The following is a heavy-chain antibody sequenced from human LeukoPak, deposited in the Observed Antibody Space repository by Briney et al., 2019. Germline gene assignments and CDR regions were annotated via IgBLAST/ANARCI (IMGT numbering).Heavy chain of an antibody. Sequence: GGSLRLSCAASGFTFSSYGMHWVRQAPGKGLEWVAVISYDGSNKYYADSVKGRFTISRDNSKNTLYLQMNSLRAEDTAVYYCAKVAAAEYGMDVWGQGTTVNVSS. V-gene: IGHV3-30*18. CDR3: AKVAAAEYGMDV. CDR2: ISYDGSNK. D-gene: IGHD6-13*01. J-gene: IGHJ6*02. CDR1: GFTFSSYG.